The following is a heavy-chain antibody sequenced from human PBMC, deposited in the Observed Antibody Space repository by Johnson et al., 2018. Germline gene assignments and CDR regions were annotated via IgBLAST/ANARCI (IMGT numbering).Heavy chain of an antibody. CDR2: IWYDGSNK. CDR1: GFRFSSYG. Sequence: QVQLQESGGGVVQPGRSLRLSCAASGFRFSSYGMHWVRQAPGKGLEWVAVIWYDGSNKYYADSVKGRFTISRDNSKNTLYLQMNRLRAEDTAVYYCAREGDGGFLVVPMDVGGQGTTVTVSS. J-gene: IGHJ6*02. D-gene: IGHD3-10*01. V-gene: IGHV3-33*01. CDR3: AREGDGGFLVVPMDV.